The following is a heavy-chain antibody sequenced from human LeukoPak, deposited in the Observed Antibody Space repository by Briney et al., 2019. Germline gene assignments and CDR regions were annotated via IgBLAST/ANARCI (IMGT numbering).Heavy chain of an antibody. Sequence: ASVKVSCKASGYTFTSYYMHWMRQAPGQGLEWMGIINPSGGSTSYAQKFQGRVTMTRDTSTSTVYMELSSLRSEDTAVYYCARELIPTIFGVVTPDAFDIWGQGTMVTVSS. V-gene: IGHV1-46*01. CDR3: ARELIPTIFGVVTPDAFDI. CDR1: GYTFTSYY. CDR2: INPSGGST. D-gene: IGHD3-3*01. J-gene: IGHJ3*02.